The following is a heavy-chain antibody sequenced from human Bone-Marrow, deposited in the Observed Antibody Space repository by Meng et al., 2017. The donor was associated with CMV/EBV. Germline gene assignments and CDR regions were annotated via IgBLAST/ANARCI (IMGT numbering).Heavy chain of an antibody. D-gene: IGHD2-2*01. CDR1: GYTFTGYY. CDR3: ARWGSDQLLEGADY. V-gene: IGHV1-2*02. J-gene: IGHJ4*02. CDR2: INPNSGGT. Sequence: ASVKVFCKASGYTFTGYYMHWVRQAPGQGLEWMGWINPNSGGTNYAQKFQGRVTMTRDTSISTAYMELSRLRSDDTAVYYCARWGSDQLLEGADYWGQGTLVTVSS.